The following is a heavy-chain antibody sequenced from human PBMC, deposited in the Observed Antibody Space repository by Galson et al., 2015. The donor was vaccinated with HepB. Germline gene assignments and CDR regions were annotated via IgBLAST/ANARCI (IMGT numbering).Heavy chain of an antibody. V-gene: IGHV3-23*01. D-gene: IGHD2-2*01. CDR1: GFTFSSYA. CDR2: ISGSGGST. Sequence: SLRLSCAASGFTFSSYAMSWVRQAPGKGLEWVSAISGSGGSTYYADSVKGRFTISRDNSKNTLYLQMNSLRAEDTAVYYCTTDPGYCSSTSCYGVGGGGMDVWGQGTTVTVSS. CDR3: TTDPGYCSSTSCYGVGGGGMDV. J-gene: IGHJ6*02.